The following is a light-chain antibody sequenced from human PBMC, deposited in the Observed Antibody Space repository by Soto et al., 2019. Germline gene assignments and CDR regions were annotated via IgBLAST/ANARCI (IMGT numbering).Light chain of an antibody. CDR2: GAS. V-gene: IGKV3-20*01. J-gene: IGKJ2*01. CDR3: QYYGSSPHT. Sequence: EIVLTQSPGTLSLSPGERATLSCRASQSVSNTYLAWYQQKPGQAPRLLIYGASGRATDIPDRFSGSGSGTDFTLTISRLEPEDFAVYYCQYYGSSPHTFGQGTKLEIK. CDR1: QSVSNTY.